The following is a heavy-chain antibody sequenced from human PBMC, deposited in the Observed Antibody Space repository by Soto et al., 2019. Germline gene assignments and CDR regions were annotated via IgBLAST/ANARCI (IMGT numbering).Heavy chain of an antibody. D-gene: IGHD6-19*01. J-gene: IGHJ6*03. CDR2: IWYDGSNK. V-gene: IGHV3-33*01. Sequence: GGSLRLSCAASGFTFSSYGMHWVRQAPGKGLEWVAVIWYDGSNKYYADSVKGRFTISRDNSKNTLYLQMNSLRAEDTAVYYCARWGVSSGWYVSPNYYYYYMDVWGKGTTVTVSS. CDR3: ARWGVSSGWYVSPNYYYYYMDV. CDR1: GFTFSSYG.